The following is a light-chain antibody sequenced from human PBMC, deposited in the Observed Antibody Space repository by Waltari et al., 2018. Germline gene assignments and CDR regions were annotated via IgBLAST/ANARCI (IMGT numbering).Light chain of an antibody. J-gene: IGKJ4*01. Sequence: EIVMTQSPATLSVSPGEGATLSCRASQSVGSNLAWYQQKPGQTPRLLIYGVSTVATGIPAGFSGSGSATEFTLTISSLQSEDFAVYYCQQYKSWPLTFGGGTKVEIK. CDR3: QQYKSWPLT. V-gene: IGKV3-15*01. CDR1: QSVGSN. CDR2: GVS.